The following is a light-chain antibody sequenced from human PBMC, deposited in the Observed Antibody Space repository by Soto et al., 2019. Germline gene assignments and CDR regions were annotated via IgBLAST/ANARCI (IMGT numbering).Light chain of an antibody. CDR2: VAS. CDR1: QSVSSN. CDR3: QQYNNWPPWT. V-gene: IGKV3-15*01. Sequence: EIVMTQSPATLSVSPGERATLSCRASQSVSSNLAWYQQKPGQAHRLLIYVASTRATGIPARFSGSGYGTEFALTISSLQSEDFAVYYCQQYNNWPPWTFGQGTKVEIK. J-gene: IGKJ1*01.